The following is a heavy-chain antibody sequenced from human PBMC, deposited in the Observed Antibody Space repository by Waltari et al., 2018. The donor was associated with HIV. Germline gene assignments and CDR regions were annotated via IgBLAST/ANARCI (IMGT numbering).Heavy chain of an antibody. J-gene: IGHJ6*02. D-gene: IGHD6-19*01. V-gene: IGHV1-2*04. CDR3: ARGGSSSPPPYSSGFSGMDV. CDR2: INPNSGGT. CDR1: GYTFTGYY. Sequence: QVQLVQSGAEVKKPGASVKVSCKASGYTFTGYYMPWVRQAPGQGLEWMGWINPNSGGTNYAQKFQGWVTMTRDTSISTAYMELSRLRSDDTAVYYCARGGSSSPPPYSSGFSGMDVWGQGTTVTVSS.